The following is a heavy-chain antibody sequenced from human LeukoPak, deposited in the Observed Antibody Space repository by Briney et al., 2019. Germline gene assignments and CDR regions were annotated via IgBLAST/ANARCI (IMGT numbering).Heavy chain of an antibody. CDR3: AREGRYFFDY. CDR2: ISGSGATT. J-gene: IGHJ4*02. Sequence: GGSLRLSCAASEFTFRSYAMSWVRQAPGKGLEWVSAISGSGATTYSADSVKGRFTISRDNAKNSLYLQMNSLRAEDTAVYYCAREGRYFFDYWGQGTLVTVSS. V-gene: IGHV3-23*01. CDR1: EFTFRSYA. D-gene: IGHD3-9*01.